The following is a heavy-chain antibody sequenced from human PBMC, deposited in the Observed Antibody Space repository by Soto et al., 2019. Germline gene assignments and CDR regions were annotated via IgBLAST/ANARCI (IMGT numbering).Heavy chain of an antibody. CDR1: GGSFSCYY. CDR3: ARGLGNFWSGYPTH. J-gene: IGHJ4*02. D-gene: IGHD3-3*01. CDR2: INHSGST. V-gene: IGHV4-34*01. Sequence: SETLSLTCAVYGGSFSCYYWSWIRQPPGKGLEWIGEINHSGSTNYNPSLKSRVTISVDTSKNQFSLKLSSVTAADTAVYYCARGLGNFWSGYPTHWGQGTLVTVSS.